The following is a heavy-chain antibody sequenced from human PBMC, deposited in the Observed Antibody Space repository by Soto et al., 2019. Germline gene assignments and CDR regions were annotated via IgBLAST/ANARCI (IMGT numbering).Heavy chain of an antibody. V-gene: IGHV4-59*01. CDR1: GGSMSSYY. D-gene: IGHD6-19*01. Sequence: PSETLAITCTVSGGSMSSYYGSGIRQPPGKGLEWIGYIYYSGSTNYNPSLKSRVTISVDTSKNQFSLKLSSVTAADTAVYYCARASEEQWLPSYFDYWGQGTLVTVSS. J-gene: IGHJ4*02. CDR2: IYYSGST. CDR3: ARASEEQWLPSYFDY.